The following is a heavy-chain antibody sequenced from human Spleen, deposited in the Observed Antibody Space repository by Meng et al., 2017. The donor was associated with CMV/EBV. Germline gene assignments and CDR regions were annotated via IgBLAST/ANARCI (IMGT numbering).Heavy chain of an antibody. CDR2: IYTSGST. V-gene: IGHV4-61*02. CDR3: ARVRVRDGQQQLTDNWFDP. Sequence: QVQLQESGPGLVKPSQXLSLTCTVSGGSISSGSYYWSWIRQPAGKGLEWIGRIYTSGSTNYNPSLKSRVTISVDTSKNQFSLKLSSVTAADTAVYYCARVRVRDGQQQLTDNWFDPWGQGTLVTVSS. D-gene: IGHD6-13*01. CDR1: GGSISSGSYY. J-gene: IGHJ5*02.